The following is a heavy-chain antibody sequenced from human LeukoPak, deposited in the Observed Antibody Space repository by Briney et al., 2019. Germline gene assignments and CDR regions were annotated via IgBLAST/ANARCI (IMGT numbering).Heavy chain of an antibody. J-gene: IGHJ4*02. CDR3: ARSDYGDYEGQYYFDY. CDR2: IYYTGST. V-gene: IGHV4-39*01. CDR1: GASISGGTYY. D-gene: IGHD4-17*01. Sequence: PSETLSLTCSVSGASISGGTYYWGWIRQPPGKGLEWIGSIYYTGSTYDNPSLKSRVTISVDTSKNQFSLKLSSVTAADTAVYYCARSDYGDYEGQYYFDYWGQGTLVTVSS.